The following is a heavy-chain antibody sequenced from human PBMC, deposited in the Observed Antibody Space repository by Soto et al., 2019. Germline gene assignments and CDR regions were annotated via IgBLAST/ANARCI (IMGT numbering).Heavy chain of an antibody. Sequence: PSETLSLTCTVSGGSISRSGYYWSWIRQHPGKGLEWIGYIYFSGSTYYNPSLKSRVTISVDTSKNQFSLNLNSVTAADTAVYYCARDGSERPETIWGQGTMVTVSS. V-gene: IGHV4-31*03. CDR3: ARDGSERPETI. J-gene: IGHJ3*02. D-gene: IGHD2-2*03. CDR1: GGSISRSGYY. CDR2: IYFSGST.